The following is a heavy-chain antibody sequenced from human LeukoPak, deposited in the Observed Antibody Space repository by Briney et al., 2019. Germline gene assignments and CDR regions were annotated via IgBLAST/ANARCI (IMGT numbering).Heavy chain of an antibody. Sequence: ETLSLTCTVSGGSISSYYWSWIRQPPGKGLEWIGYIYYSGSTNYNPSLKSRVTISVDTSKNQFSLKLSSVTAADTAVYYCASEVGYYYDSSALNWFDPWGQGTLVTVSS. CDR3: ASEVGYYYDSSALNWFDP. D-gene: IGHD3-22*01. J-gene: IGHJ5*02. CDR1: GGSISSYY. CDR2: IYYSGST. V-gene: IGHV4-59*12.